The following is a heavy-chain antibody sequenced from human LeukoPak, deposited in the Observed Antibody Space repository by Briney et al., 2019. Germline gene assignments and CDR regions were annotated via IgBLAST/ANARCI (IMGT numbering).Heavy chain of an antibody. V-gene: IGHV4-59*11. Sequence: SETLSLTCTVSGGSISFHYWSWIRLPPGKGLEWIGYIHLSGSTYYDPSLRSRVTISGDTSKNQFSLRLNSVTAADTAVYYCARGGVWYFDLWGRGTLVTVSS. D-gene: IGHD3-16*01. CDR3: ARGGVWYFDL. J-gene: IGHJ2*01. CDR2: IHLSGST. CDR1: GGSISFHY.